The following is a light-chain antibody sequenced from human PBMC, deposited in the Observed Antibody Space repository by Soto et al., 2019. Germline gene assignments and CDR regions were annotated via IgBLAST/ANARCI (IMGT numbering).Light chain of an antibody. CDR1: QSISSY. Sequence: DIQMTHSPSSLSASVEDRVTITCRASQSISSYLNWYQQKPGKAPKLLIYAASSLQSGVPSRFSGSGSGTDFTLTISSLQPEDFATYYCQQSYSTPWTFGQGTKVDIK. V-gene: IGKV1-39*01. CDR3: QQSYSTPWT. CDR2: AAS. J-gene: IGKJ1*01.